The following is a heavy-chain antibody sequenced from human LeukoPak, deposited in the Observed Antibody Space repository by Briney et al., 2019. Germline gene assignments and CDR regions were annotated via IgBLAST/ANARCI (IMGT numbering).Heavy chain of an antibody. Sequence: GESLKISCKGSGYSFTSYWIGWVRQMPGKGLEWMGIIYPGDSDTRYSPSFQGQVTISADKSISTAYLQWSSLKASDTAMYYCTRGNLEYSSSGAFDIWGQGTMVTVSS. CDR3: TRGNLEYSSSGAFDI. D-gene: IGHD6-6*01. V-gene: IGHV5-51*01. CDR1: GYSFTSYW. J-gene: IGHJ3*02. CDR2: IYPGDSDT.